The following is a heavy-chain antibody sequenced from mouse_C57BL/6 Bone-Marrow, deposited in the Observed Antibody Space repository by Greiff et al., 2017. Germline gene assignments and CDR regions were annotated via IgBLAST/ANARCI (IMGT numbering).Heavy chain of an antibody. CDR2: ISSGSSTI. CDR3: AKGGMDY. CDR1: GFTFSDYG. D-gene: IGHD1-1*02. Sequence: EVKLVESGGGLVKPGGSLKLSCAASGFTFSDYGMHWVRQAPEKGLEWVAYISSGSSTIYYADTVKGRFTISRDTAKNTLFLQMTSLRSEDTAMXYCAKGGMDYWGQGTSVTVSS. V-gene: IGHV5-17*01. J-gene: IGHJ4*01.